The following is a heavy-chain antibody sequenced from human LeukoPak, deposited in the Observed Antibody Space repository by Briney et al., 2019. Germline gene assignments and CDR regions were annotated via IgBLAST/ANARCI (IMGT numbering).Heavy chain of an antibody. D-gene: IGHD3-22*01. CDR2: IIPILGIA. CDR3: ARGRPNQDDSSGVISCTMLRGPNWFDP. V-gene: IGHV1-69*04. Sequence: SVKVSCKASGGTFSSYAISWVRQAPGQGLEWMGRIIPILGIANYAQKFQGRVTITADKSTSTAYMELSSLRSEDTAVYYCARGRPNQDDSSGVISCTMLRGPNWFDPWGQGTLVTVSS. J-gene: IGHJ5*02. CDR1: GGTFSSYA.